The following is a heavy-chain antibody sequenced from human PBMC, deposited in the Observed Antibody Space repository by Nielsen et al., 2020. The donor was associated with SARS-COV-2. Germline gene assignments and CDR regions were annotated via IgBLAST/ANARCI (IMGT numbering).Heavy chain of an antibody. J-gene: IGHJ4*02. CDR1: GYTFTSFD. Sequence: ASVKVSCKASGYTFTSFDINWVRQAPGQGLEWMGWMNPNNGNTGYAHKFRGRVTMPRSTSMTTGYMELSSLRSDDTAVYYCARGNSMLDSWGQGTLVTVSA. CDR3: ARGNSMLDS. V-gene: IGHV1-8*01. D-gene: IGHD3-3*02. CDR2: MNPNNGNT.